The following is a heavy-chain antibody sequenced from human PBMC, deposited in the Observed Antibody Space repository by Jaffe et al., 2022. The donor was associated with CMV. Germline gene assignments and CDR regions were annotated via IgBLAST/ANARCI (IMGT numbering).Heavy chain of an antibody. D-gene: IGHD3-22*01. CDR1: GFTFSSYA. CDR2: ISGSGGST. J-gene: IGHJ3*02. V-gene: IGHV3-23*04. Sequence: EVQLVESGGGLVQPGGSLRLSCAASGFTFSSYAMSWVRQAPGKGLEWVSAISGSGGSTYYADSVKGRFTISRDNSKNTLYLQMNSLRAEDTAVYYCAKDRDYYDSSGYYYGDAFDIWGQGTMVTVSS. CDR3: AKDRDYYDSSGYYYGDAFDI.